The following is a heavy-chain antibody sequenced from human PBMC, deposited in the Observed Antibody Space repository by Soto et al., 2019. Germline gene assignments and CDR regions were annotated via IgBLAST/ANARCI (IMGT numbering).Heavy chain of an antibody. CDR2: INHSGST. Sequence: SETLSLTCAVYGGSFSGYYWSWIRQPPGKGLEWIGEINHSGSTNYNPSLKSRVTISVDTSKNQFSLKLSSVTAADTAVYYCARGSGYNLLPRHNYFDYWGQGTLVTVS. V-gene: IGHV4-34*01. CDR1: GGSFSGYY. D-gene: IGHD5-12*01. J-gene: IGHJ4*02. CDR3: ARGSGYNLLPRHNYFDY.